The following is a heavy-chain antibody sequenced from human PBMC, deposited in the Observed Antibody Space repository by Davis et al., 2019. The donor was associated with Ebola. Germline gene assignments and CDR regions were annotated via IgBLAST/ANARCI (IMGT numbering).Heavy chain of an antibody. D-gene: IGHD4-17*01. V-gene: IGHV4-30-2*01. CDR1: GGSISSGGYS. CDR2: IYHSGST. Sequence: SETLSLTCAVSGGSISSGGYSWSWIRQPPGKGLEWIGYIYHSGSTYYNPSLKSRVTISVDTSKNQFSLKLSSVTAADTAVYYCASRSMMTTVTDFDYWGQGTLVTVSS. CDR3: ASRSMMTTVTDFDY. J-gene: IGHJ4*02.